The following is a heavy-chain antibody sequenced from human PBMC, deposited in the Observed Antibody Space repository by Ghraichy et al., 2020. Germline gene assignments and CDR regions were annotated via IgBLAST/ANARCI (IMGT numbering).Heavy chain of an antibody. V-gene: IGHV3-21*01. CDR3: ALIVVVPSGGWFDP. Sequence: GGSLRLSCAASGFTFSYYSMNWVRQAPGKGLEWVSSISSSSSYIYYADSVKGRFTISRDNARNSLYLQMNSLRAEDTAVYYCALIVVVPSGGWFDPWGQGTLVTVSS. J-gene: IGHJ5*02. D-gene: IGHD2-2*01. CDR1: GFTFSYYS. CDR2: ISSSSSYI.